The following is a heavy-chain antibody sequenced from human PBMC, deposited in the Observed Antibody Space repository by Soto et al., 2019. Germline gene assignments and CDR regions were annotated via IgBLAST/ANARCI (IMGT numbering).Heavy chain of an antibody. CDR1: GDSIISIYH. CDR3: ASRELAAAGPYYYYGMDV. V-gene: IGHV4-38-2*01. CDR2: IYHTGTT. D-gene: IGHD6-13*01. J-gene: IGHJ6*02. Sequence: SETLSLTCAVSGDSIISIYHWAWIRQPPGRGLEWIASIYHTGTTYYTPSLKSRVTISVDTSKNQFSLKLSSVTAADTAVYYCASRELAAAGPYYYYGMDVWGQGTTVTVSS.